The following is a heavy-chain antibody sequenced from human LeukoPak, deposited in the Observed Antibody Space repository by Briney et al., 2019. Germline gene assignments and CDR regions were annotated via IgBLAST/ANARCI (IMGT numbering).Heavy chain of an antibody. D-gene: IGHD5-18*01. CDR2: ISAYNGNT. V-gene: IGHV1-18*01. CDR1: GYTFTSYG. J-gene: IGHJ4*02. CDR3: ARSSTAMAVPNFDY. Sequence: ASVKVSCKASGYTFTSYGISRVRQAPGQGLEWMGWISAYNGNTNYAQKLQGRVTMTTDTSTSTAYMELRSLRSDDTAVYYCARSSTAMAVPNFDYWGQGTLVTVSS.